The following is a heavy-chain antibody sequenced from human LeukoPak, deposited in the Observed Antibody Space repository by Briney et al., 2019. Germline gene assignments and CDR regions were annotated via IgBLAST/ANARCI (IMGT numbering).Heavy chain of an antibody. CDR1: GFTFSSYS. V-gene: IGHV3-21*01. Sequence: PGGSLRLSCAASGFTFSSYSMNWVRQAPGKGLEWVSSISSSGSYIYYADSVKGRFTISRDNAKNSLYLQMNSLRAEDTAVYYCARDQQLWLPTFDYWGQGTLVTVSS. D-gene: IGHD5-18*01. CDR2: ISSSGSYI. J-gene: IGHJ4*02. CDR3: ARDQQLWLPTFDY.